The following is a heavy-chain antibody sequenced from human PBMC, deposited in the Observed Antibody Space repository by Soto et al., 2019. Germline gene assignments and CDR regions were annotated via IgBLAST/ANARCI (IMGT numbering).Heavy chain of an antibody. J-gene: IGHJ1*01. CDR1: GFTFSSYG. Sequence: LRLSCAASGFTFSSYGMHWVRQAPGKGLEWVAVISYDGSNKYYADSVKGRFTISRDNSENTLYLQMNSLRPEDTAVYYCAKDYYDSSGPTGYFQHWGQGTLVTVSS. CDR3: AKDYYDSSGPTGYFQH. CDR2: ISYDGSNK. V-gene: IGHV3-30*18. D-gene: IGHD3-22*01.